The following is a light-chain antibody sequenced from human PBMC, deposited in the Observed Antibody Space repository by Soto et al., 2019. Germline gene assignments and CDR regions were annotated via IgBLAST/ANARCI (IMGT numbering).Light chain of an antibody. Sequence: EFVLTQSPGTLSLSPGERATLSCRASQSVSSSSLGWYQQKFGQAPRLLIYGASSRATGIPDRFSGSGSGTDFTLTIDRLEPEDFAVYYCQHYGSSTMYTFGQGTKLEI. J-gene: IGKJ2*01. V-gene: IGKV3-20*01. CDR1: QSVSSSS. CDR2: GAS. CDR3: QHYGSSTMYT.